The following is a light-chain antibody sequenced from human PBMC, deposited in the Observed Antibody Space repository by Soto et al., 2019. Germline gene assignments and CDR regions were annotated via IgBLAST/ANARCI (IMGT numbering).Light chain of an antibody. CDR1: SSDVGGYNY. J-gene: IGLJ2*01. Sequence: QSALTQPRSVSGSPGQSVTISCTGTSSDVGGYNYVSWYQQHPGKAPKVMIYDVNKRPSGVPDRFSGSKSGNTASLTISGLQAEDEAYYYCCSYAGSNPIPFGGGTKVTVL. CDR2: DVN. V-gene: IGLV2-11*01. CDR3: CSYAGSNPIP.